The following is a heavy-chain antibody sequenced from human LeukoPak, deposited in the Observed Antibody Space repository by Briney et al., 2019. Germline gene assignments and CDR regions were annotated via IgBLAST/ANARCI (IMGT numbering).Heavy chain of an antibody. CDR2: ISNSGKSI. D-gene: IGHD6-13*01. J-gene: IGHJ4*02. Sequence: SGGSLRLSCAASGITFSSYEMNWVRQAPGKGLEWISYISNSGKSIYYADSVKGRFTISRDNAKNSLYLQMNSLRAEDTAVYYCARATGLGIAAAGTDYWGQGTLVTVSS. CDR3: ARATGLGIAAAGTDY. V-gene: IGHV3-48*03. CDR1: GITFSSYE.